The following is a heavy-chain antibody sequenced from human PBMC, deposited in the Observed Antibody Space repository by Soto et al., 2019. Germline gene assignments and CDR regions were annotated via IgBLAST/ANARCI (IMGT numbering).Heavy chain of an antibody. CDR1: GASISSYY. CDR2: MFYSGST. Sequence: QVQLQESGPGLVKASETLSLTCTVSGASISSYYWSWIRQPPGKGLEWIGYMFYSGSTKYNPSLTSRVIVSIDTSKNQFSLNLRSVTGADTGVYYCARVGGAPLGAFDIWGQGTMVTVSS. CDR3: ARVGGAPLGAFDI. J-gene: IGHJ3*02. D-gene: IGHD1-26*01. V-gene: IGHV4-59*01.